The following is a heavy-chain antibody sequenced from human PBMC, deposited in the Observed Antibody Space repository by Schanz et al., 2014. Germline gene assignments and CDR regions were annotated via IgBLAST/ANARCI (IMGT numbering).Heavy chain of an antibody. D-gene: IGHD3-10*01. V-gene: IGHV3-53*04. CDR3: ARAQGVIRLYYGVDV. CDR1: GFTVSNSY. CDR2: IYSSGST. J-gene: IGHJ6*02. Sequence: EVQLVESGGGLVQPGGSLRLSCAASGFTVSNSYIHWVRQAPGKGLEWVSTIYSSGSTYYADSVRGRFTISRDNSMNTVYLQMNSLRSDDAAVYYCARAQGVIRLYYGVDVWGQGTTDTVSS.